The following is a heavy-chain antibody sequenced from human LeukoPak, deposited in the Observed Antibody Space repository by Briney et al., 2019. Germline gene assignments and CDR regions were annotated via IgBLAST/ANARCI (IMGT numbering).Heavy chain of an antibody. CDR2: INHSGGT. D-gene: IGHD3-10*01. J-gene: IGHJ5*02. CDR1: GGSFIGYD. V-gene: IGHV4-34*01. Sequence: SETLSLICDVYGGSFIGYDWTWIRQPPGKGLEWIGEINHSGGTNYNPSLKSRVTISVDTSKNQFSLKLSSVTAADTAVYYCASLARGGNWFDPWGQGTLVTVSS. CDR3: ASLARGGNWFDP.